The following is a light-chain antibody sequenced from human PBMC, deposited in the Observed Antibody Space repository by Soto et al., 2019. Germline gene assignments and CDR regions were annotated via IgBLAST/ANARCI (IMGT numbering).Light chain of an antibody. Sequence: QSALTQPPSASGSLGQSVTISCTGTSSDIGGYNYVSWYQQNPGKAPKLMIYEVVKRPSGVPDRFSGSKSGNTASLTVSGLQAEDEADYYCSSYAGSNNYVIFGGGTKLTVL. CDR1: SSDIGGYNY. J-gene: IGLJ2*01. CDR3: SSYAGSNNYVI. CDR2: EVV. V-gene: IGLV2-8*01.